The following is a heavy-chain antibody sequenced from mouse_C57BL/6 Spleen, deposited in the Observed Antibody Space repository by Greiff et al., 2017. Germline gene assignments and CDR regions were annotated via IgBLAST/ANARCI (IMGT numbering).Heavy chain of an antibody. CDR2: IYPGSGST. J-gene: IGHJ1*03. Sequence: QVQLKQPGAELVKPGASVKMSCKASGYTFTSYWITWVQQRPGQGLEWIGEIYPGSGSTNYNEKFKSKATLTVDTSSSTAYMQLSSLTSEDSAVYYGARSITTVVATDFDVWGTGATVTVAS. CDR1: GYTFTSYW. CDR3: ARSITTVVATDFDV. D-gene: IGHD1-1*01. V-gene: IGHV1-55*01.